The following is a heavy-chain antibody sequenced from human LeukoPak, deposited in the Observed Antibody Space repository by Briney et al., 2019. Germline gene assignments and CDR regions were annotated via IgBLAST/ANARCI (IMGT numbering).Heavy chain of an antibody. CDR2: ISGSGRTI. CDR1: GFTFSDYD. D-gene: IGHD2-15*01. Sequence: GGSLRLSCAASGFTFSDYDMSWIRQAPGKGLEWVSYISGSGRTIHYADSVKGRFTISRDNAKNSLYLQMNSLRAEDTAVYYCARDGSPHCTASSCYSGYYYYGMDVWGQGTTVTVSS. CDR3: ARDGSPHCTASSCYSGYYYYGMDV. V-gene: IGHV3-11*01. J-gene: IGHJ6*02.